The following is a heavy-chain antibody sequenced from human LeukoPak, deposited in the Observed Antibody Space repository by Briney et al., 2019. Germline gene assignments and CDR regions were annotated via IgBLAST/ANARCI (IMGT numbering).Heavy chain of an antibody. CDR3: ARALVATGYYFDY. CDR1: GFTFSSYS. Sequence: PGGSLRLSCAASGFTFSSYSMNWVRQAPGKGLEWVSSISSSSSYIYYADSVKGRFTISRDNAKNSLYLQTNSLRAEDTAVYYCARALVATGYYFDYWGQGTLVTVSS. V-gene: IGHV3-21*01. CDR2: ISSSSSYI. J-gene: IGHJ4*02. D-gene: IGHD5-12*01.